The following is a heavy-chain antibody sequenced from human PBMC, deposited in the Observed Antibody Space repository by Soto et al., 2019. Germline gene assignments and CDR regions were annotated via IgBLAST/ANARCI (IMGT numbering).Heavy chain of an antibody. CDR2: IYYSGST. Sequence: SETLSLTCTVSGGSISSYYWSWIRQPPGKGLEWIGYIYYSGSTDYDPSLKSRVTISVDTSKNQFSLKLSSLTAADTAVYYCARDKITGLFDYWGQGTLVTVSS. V-gene: IGHV4-59*01. CDR3: ARDKITGLFDY. CDR1: GGSISSYY. D-gene: IGHD1-1*01. J-gene: IGHJ4*02.